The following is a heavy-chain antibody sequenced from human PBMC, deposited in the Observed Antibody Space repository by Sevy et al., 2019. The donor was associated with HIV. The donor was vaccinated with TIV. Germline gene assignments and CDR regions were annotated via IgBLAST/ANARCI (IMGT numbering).Heavy chain of an antibody. V-gene: IGHV3-23*01. J-gene: IGHJ4*02. CDR1: GFTFSSYA. CDR2: ISGSGGST. D-gene: IGHD3-10*01. CDR3: AKAGSRLWSEEYYLDY. Sequence: GGSLRLSCAASGFTFSSYAMSWVRQAPGKGLEWVSAISGSGGSTYDADSVKGRFTISRDNSKNTLYLQMNSLRAEDTAVYYCAKAGSRLWSEEYYLDYWGQGTLVTVSS.